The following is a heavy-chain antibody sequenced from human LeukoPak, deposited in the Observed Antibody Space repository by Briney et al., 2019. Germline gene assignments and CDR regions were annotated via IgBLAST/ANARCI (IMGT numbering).Heavy chain of an antibody. V-gene: IGHV3-33*01. CDR1: GFTFSNYG. Sequence: GGSLRLSCAASGFTFSNYGMHWVRPAPGKGLEWVAIIWYDGSDKYYADSVKARFTISRDNSKNTLYLQMNSLRAEDTAVYYCARSSGYYYTPLDYWGQGTLVTVSS. D-gene: IGHD3-22*01. J-gene: IGHJ4*02. CDR3: ARSSGYYYTPLDY. CDR2: IWYDGSDK.